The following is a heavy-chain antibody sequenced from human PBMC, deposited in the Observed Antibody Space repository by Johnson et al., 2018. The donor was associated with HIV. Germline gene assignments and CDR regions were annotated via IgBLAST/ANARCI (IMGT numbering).Heavy chain of an antibody. D-gene: IGHD5-24*01. V-gene: IGHV3-30*04. CDR3: ARDLGPDGAFDI. CDR2: ISYDGSNK. J-gene: IGHJ3*02. CDR1: GFTFSSYA. Sequence: QVQLVESGGGVVQPGRSLRVSCAASGFTFSSYAMHWVRQAPGKGLEWVAVISYDGSNKYYADSVKGRFTISRDNSKNTLYLQMNSLRAEDTAVYYCARDLGPDGAFDIWGQGTMVTVSS.